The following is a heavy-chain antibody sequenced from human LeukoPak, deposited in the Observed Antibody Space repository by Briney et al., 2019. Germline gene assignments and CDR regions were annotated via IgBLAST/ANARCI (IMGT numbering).Heavy chain of an antibody. CDR3: ARGSGLDAFDI. D-gene: IGHD5-12*01. CDR2: IKQDGSEK. CDR1: GFTFSSYW. V-gene: IGHV3-7*04. Sequence: GGSLRLSCAASGFTFSSYWMSWVRQAPGKGLEWVANIKQDGSEKYYVGSVKGRFTISRDNAKNSLYLQMNSLRAEDTAVYYCARGSGLDAFDIWGQGTMVTVSS. J-gene: IGHJ3*02.